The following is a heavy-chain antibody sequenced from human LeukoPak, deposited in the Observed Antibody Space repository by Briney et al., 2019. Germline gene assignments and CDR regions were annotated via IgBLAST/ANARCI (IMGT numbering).Heavy chain of an antibody. Sequence: PSETLSLTCTVSGGSISSYYWSRIRQPPGKGLEWIGYIYYSGSTNYNPSLKSRVTISVDTSKNQFSLKLSSVSAADTAVYYCARGAVAGTGVFDYWGQGTLVTVSS. V-gene: IGHV4-59*01. CDR1: GGSISSYY. D-gene: IGHD6-19*01. CDR3: ARGAVAGTGVFDY. CDR2: IYYSGST. J-gene: IGHJ4*02.